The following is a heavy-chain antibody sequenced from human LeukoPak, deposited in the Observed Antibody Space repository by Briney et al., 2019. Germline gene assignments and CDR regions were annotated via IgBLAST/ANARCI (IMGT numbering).Heavy chain of an antibody. V-gene: IGHV4-4*02. CDR2: IYHSGST. J-gene: IGHJ6*03. D-gene: IGHD6-13*01. CDR1: GGSISSSNW. Sequence: SETLSLTCAVSGGSISSSNWWSWVRQPPGKGLEWIGEIYHSGSTNYNPSLKSRVTISVDKSKNQFSLRLTSVTAADTAVYYCARDVWGIGAADGVKNYHYCYMDVWSKGTTVTVSS. CDR3: ARDVWGIGAADGVKNYHYCYMDV.